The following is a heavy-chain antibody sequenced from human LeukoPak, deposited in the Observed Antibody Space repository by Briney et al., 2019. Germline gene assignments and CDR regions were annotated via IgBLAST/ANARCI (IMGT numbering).Heavy chain of an antibody. D-gene: IGHD4-17*01. Sequence: GGSLRLSCTVSGFTFSDHYMSWFRLSPGKGLEWLSYITSNGSITDYADSVKGRFTISRDNAKNTMFLQMNSLRPEDTAVYYCARDPDYGDPEWGQGTLVTVSS. CDR3: ARDPDYGDPE. J-gene: IGHJ4*02. V-gene: IGHV3-11*01. CDR1: GFTFSDHY. CDR2: ITSNGSIT.